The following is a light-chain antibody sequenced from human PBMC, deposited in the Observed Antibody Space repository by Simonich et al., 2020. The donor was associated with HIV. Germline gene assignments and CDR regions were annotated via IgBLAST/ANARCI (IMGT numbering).Light chain of an antibody. CDR1: NSNIGSNT. CDR2: NSN. V-gene: IGLV1-44*01. CDR3: AAWDDSLNGPV. Sequence: QSVLTQPPSASETPGQRVTISCSGSNSNIGSNTINWYQQFPGTAPKLLIYNSNQRPSGVPDRFSGSKSGTSDSLAISGLQSDDEADYYCAAWDDSLNGPVFGGGTKLTVL. J-gene: IGLJ3*02.